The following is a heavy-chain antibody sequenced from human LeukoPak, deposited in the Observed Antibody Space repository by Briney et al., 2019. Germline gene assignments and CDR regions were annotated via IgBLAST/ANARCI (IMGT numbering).Heavy chain of an antibody. J-gene: IGHJ4*02. Sequence: GGSLRLSCAASGFTFSSYWISWVRQAPGKGLEWVANIKQDGSEKYYVDSVKGRFTISRDNAKNSLYLQMNSLRAEDTALYYCASGRQLGYWGQGPLVTVSS. D-gene: IGHD3-16*01. CDR3: ASGRQLGY. CDR2: IKQDGSEK. CDR1: GFTFSSYW. V-gene: IGHV3-7*01.